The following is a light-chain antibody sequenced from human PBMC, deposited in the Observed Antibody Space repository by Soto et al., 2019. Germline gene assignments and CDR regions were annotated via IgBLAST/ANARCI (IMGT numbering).Light chain of an antibody. Sequence: QSALTQPPSASGTPGQRVTISCSGSSSNIGSNYVYWYQQLPGTAPKLLSYSNNQRPSGVPDRFSGSKSGTSASLAISGLRSEDEADYYCAAWDDSLSGPVFGGGTKVTVL. J-gene: IGLJ3*02. CDR1: SSNIGSNY. V-gene: IGLV1-47*02. CDR3: AAWDDSLSGPV. CDR2: SNN.